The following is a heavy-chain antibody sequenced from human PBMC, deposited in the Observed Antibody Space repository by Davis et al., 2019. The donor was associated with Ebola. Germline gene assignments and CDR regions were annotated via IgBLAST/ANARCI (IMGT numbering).Heavy chain of an antibody. V-gene: IGHV1-2*04. CDR1: GYTFTSYA. CDR2: INPNSGGT. J-gene: IGHJ6*02. CDR3: AREGPRFDSSGYYYGMDV. D-gene: IGHD3-22*01. Sequence: ASVKVSCKASGYTFTSYAMYWVRQAPGQRLEWMGWINPNSGGTNYAQKFQGWVTMTRDTSISTAYMELSRLRSDDTAVYYCAREGPRFDSSGYYYGMDVWGQGTTVTVSS.